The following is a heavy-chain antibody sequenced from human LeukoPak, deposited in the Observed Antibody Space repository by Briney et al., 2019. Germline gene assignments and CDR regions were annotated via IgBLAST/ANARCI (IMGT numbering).Heavy chain of an antibody. D-gene: IGHD6-13*01. CDR2: ISAYNGNT. V-gene: IGHV1-18*01. CDR3: ARDPYSSSWTHLSYYYYGMDV. Sequence: ASVKVSCKASGYTFTSYGISWVRQAPGQELEWMGWISAYNGNTNYAQKLQGRATMTTDTSTSTAYMELRSLRSDDTAVYYCARDPYSSSWTHLSYYYYGMDVWGQGTTVTVSS. J-gene: IGHJ6*02. CDR1: GYTFTSYG.